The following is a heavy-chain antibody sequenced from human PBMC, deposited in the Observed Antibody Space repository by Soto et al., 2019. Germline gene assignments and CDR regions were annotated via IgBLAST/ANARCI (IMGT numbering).Heavy chain of an antibody. Sequence: ASVKVSCKVSGDSLTDLSMHWVRQAPGQGLEWMGIINPSGGSTSYAQKFQARVTMTRDTSTSTVYMEVSSLRSEDTAVYYCARTLYDSTGYYDYWGQGTQVTVSS. J-gene: IGHJ4*02. CDR3: ARTLYDSTGYYDY. CDR2: INPSGGST. CDR1: GDSLTDLS. V-gene: IGHV1-46*03. D-gene: IGHD3-22*01.